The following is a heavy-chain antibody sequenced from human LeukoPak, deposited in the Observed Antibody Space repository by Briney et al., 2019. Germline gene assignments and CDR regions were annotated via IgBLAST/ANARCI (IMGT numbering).Heavy chain of an antibody. J-gene: IGHJ3*02. CDR3: AVPYYYDSSGYDAFDI. Sequence: GASVKVSCKASGYTFTRYGISWVRQAPGQGLEWMGCISAYNGNTNYAEKLQGRVTMTTDTSKSTAYMELRSLRSDDTAVYYCAVPYYYDSSGYDAFDIWGQGTMVTVSS. CDR1: GYTFTRYG. CDR2: ISAYNGNT. D-gene: IGHD3-22*01. V-gene: IGHV1-18*01.